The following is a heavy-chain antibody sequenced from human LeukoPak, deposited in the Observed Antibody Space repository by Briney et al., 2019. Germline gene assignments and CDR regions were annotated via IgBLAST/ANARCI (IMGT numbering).Heavy chain of an antibody. V-gene: IGHV3-21*01. CDR2: ISSSSSYI. CDR3: ARDLSSARTDY. CDR1: GFTFSSYS. J-gene: IGHJ4*02. D-gene: IGHD2-2*01. Sequence: GGSLRLSCAASGFTFSSYSLNWVRQAPGKGLEWVSSISSSSSYIYYADSVKGRFTISRDNAKNSLYLQMNSLRAEDTAVYYCARDLSSARTDYWGQGTLVTVSS.